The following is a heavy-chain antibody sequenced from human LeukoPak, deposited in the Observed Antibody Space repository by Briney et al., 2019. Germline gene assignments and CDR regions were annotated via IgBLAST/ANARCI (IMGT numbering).Heavy chain of an antibody. J-gene: IGHJ4*02. CDR2: ISAYNGNT. CDR3: ARDPTHDYGDY. V-gene: IGHV1-18*01. CDR1: GYTFTSYG. Sequence: RASVKVSCTASGYTFTSYGISWVRQAPGQGLEWMGWISAYNGNTNYAQKLQGRVTMTTDTSTSTAYMELRSLRSDDSAVYYCARDPTHDYGDYWGQGTLVTVSS.